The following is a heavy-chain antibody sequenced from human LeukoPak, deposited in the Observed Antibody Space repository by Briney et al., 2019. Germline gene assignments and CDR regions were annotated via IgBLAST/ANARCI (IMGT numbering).Heavy chain of an antibody. D-gene: IGHD6-19*01. V-gene: IGHV1-8*01. J-gene: IGHJ6*02. Sequence: ASVKVSCKASGYTFTCYDINWVRQATGQGLEWMGWMNPNSGNTGYAQKFQGRVTMTRNTSISTAYMELSSLRSEDTAVYYCARGKSSGWLRVYYYYGMDVWGQGTTVTVSS. CDR3: ARGKSSGWLRVYYYYGMDV. CDR2: MNPNSGNT. CDR1: GYTFTCYD.